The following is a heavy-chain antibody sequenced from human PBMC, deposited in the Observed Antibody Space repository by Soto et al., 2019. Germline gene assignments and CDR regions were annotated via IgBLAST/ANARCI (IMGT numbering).Heavy chain of an antibody. J-gene: IGHJ6*02. V-gene: IGHV3-74*01. CDR3: AGGMAGLDV. Sequence: EVQLVESGGGLVQPGGSLRLSCAASGLSFNIYWMHWVRQVPGKGLVWLARINSDGSHTIYVDSVKGRFTISRDNAKSTVFLQMDSLRDEDTCVYYCAGGMAGLDVWGQGTTVTVSS. CDR2: INSDGSHT. CDR1: GLSFNIYW.